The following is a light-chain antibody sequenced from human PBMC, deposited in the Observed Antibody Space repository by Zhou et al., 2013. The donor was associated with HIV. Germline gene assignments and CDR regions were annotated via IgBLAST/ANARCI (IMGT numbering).Light chain of an antibody. CDR2: GAS. J-gene: IGKJ4*01. CDR1: QGIRTW. CDR3: QQGDTLPIT. Sequence: DIQMTQSPSSVSASVGDRVNITCRASQGIRTWLAWYQQKPGKTPKLLIFGASRLQGGVPSRFSGRGSGTDFTLTINSLQPEDCATYYCQQGDTLPITFGGGTKVEI. V-gene: IGKV1-12*01.